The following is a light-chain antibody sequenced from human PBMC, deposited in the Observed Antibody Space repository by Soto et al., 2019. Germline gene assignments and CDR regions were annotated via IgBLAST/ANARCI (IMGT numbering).Light chain of an antibody. CDR2: RNN. CDR1: SSNIGSNY. CDR3: SSYTNINTRACV. J-gene: IGLJ1*01. V-gene: IGLV1-47*01. Sequence: QAVVTQPPSASGTPGQRVTISCSGSSSNIGSNYVYWYHQLPGTAPKLVIYRNNQRPSGVPDRISGSKSGTSASLAISGLRSEDEADYYCSSYTNINTRACVFGTGTKLTVL.